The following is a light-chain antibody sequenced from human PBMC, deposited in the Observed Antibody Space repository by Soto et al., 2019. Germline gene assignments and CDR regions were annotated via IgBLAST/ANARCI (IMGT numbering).Light chain of an antibody. CDR3: QQYNSYSQT. CDR2: DAS. V-gene: IGKV1D-8*03. Sequence: VIWMTPSPSLLSASTVYRVNISCRMSQGISSYLAWYQQKPGKAPELLIYDASSLESGVPSRFSGSGSGTEITLTISSLQPDDFATYYCQQYNSYSQTFGQGTKVDIK. J-gene: IGKJ1*01. CDR1: QGISSY.